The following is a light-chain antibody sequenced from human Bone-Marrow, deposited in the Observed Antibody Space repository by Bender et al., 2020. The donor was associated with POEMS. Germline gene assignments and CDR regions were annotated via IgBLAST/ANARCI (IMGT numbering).Light chain of an antibody. V-gene: IGLV2-8*01. Sequence: QSALTQPPSASGSPGQSATISCTGTSSDIGAYQYVSWYQQHPGKAPKLLIYEVNKRPSGVPDRFSGFKSGNTASLTVSGLRAEDEAHYYCCTYAGRGTMIFGGGTRLTVL. J-gene: IGLJ2*01. CDR3: CTYAGRGTMI. CDR2: EVN. CDR1: SSDIGAYQY.